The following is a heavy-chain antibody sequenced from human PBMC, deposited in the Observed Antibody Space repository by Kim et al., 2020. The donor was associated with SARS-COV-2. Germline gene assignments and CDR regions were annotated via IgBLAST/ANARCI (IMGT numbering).Heavy chain of an antibody. J-gene: IGHJ6*02. CDR3: ARVWKGGSYSPYYYYGMDV. Sequence: SETLSLTCTVSGGSVSSGSYYWSWIRQPPGKGLEWIGYIYYSGSTNYNPSLKSRVTISVDTSKNQFSLKLSSVTAADTAVYYCARVWKGGSYSPYYYYGMDVWGQGTTVTVSS. CDR2: IYYSGST. CDR1: GGSVSSGSYY. D-gene: IGHD3-16*01. V-gene: IGHV4-61*01.